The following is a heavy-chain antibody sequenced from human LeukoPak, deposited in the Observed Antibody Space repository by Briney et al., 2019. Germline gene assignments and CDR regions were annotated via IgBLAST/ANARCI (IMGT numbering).Heavy chain of an antibody. D-gene: IGHD2-15*01. V-gene: IGHV4-34*01. CDR1: GGSLSGYY. CDR3: ARDGLLRG. J-gene: IGHJ4*02. Sequence: SETLSLTCAVYGGSLSGYYWSWIRQPPGKGLEWIGEINHSGSTNYNPSLKSRVTISVDTSKNQFSLKLSSVTAADTAVYYCARDGLLRGGGQGTLVTVSS. CDR2: INHSGST.